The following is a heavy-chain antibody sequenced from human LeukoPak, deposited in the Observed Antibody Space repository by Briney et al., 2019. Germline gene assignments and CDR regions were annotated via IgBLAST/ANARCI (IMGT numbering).Heavy chain of an antibody. CDR1: GYTFTSYA. D-gene: IGHD2-2*01. J-gene: IGHJ6*02. Sequence: ASVKVSCKASGYTFTSYAMNWVRQAPGQGLEWMGWINANTGNPTYAQGFTGRFVFSLDTSVSTAYLQISSLKAEDTAVYYCARDHCSSTSCSVLYYYYGMDVWGQGTTVTVSS. CDR3: ARDHCSSTSCSVLYYYYGMDV. CDR2: INANTGNP. V-gene: IGHV7-4-1*02.